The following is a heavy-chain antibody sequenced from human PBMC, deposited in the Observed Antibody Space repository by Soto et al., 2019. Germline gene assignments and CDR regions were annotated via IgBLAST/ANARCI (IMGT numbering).Heavy chain of an antibody. Sequence: SETLSLTCIVSGGSISSRTYYWGWIRQPPGKGLEGIGSIYYSASTYYNPSLKSRVTISVDKSKNQFSLKVTSVTAADTAVYYCAILLRSTYGMDVWGQGTTVTVS. CDR2: IYYSAST. J-gene: IGHJ6*02. CDR3: AILLRSTYGMDV. D-gene: IGHD3-3*01. CDR1: GGSISSRTYY. V-gene: IGHV4-39*07.